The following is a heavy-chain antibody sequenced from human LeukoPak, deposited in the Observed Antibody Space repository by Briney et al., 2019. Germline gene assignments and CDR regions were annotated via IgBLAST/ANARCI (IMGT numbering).Heavy chain of an antibody. CDR2: IWYDGSNK. V-gene: IGHV3-33*06. CDR1: GFTFSSHG. Sequence: GRSLRLSCAASGFTFSSHGMHWVRQAPGKGLEWVAVIWYDGSNKYYADSVKGRFTISRDNSKNTLYLQMNSLRAEDTAVYYCAKVGAAIDYGDYGHFDYWGQGTLVTVSS. D-gene: IGHD4-17*01. CDR3: AKVGAAIDYGDYGHFDY. J-gene: IGHJ4*02.